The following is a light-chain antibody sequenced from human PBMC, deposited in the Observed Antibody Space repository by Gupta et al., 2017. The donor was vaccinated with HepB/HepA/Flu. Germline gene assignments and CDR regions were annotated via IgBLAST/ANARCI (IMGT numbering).Light chain of an antibody. Sequence: ETVMTQSPASLSVSPGERATLPCRASESVSFNLAWYQQKPGQAPRLLIYGASTRATGIPVRFSGSGSGTDFTLTISGLQSEDAAVYYCQHYNNWPPWTFGQGTKVEIK. CDR1: ESVSFN. CDR2: GAS. J-gene: IGKJ1*01. V-gene: IGKV3D-15*01. CDR3: QHYNNWPPWT.